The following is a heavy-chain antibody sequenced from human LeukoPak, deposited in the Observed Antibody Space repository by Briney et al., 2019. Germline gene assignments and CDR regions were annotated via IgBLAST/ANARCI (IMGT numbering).Heavy chain of an antibody. V-gene: IGHV1-2*02. D-gene: IGHD5-18*01. CDR1: GYTFTGYY. Sequence: ASVKVSCKASGYTFTGYYMHWVRQAPGQGLEWMGWINPNSGGTNYAQKFQGRVTMTRDTSISTAHMELSRLRSDDTAVYYCARDTAYTAMASDDAFDIWGQGTMVTVSS. J-gene: IGHJ3*02. CDR2: INPNSGGT. CDR3: ARDTAYTAMASDDAFDI.